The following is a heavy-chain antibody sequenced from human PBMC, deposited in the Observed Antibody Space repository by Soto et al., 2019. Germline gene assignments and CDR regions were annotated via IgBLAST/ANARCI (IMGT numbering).Heavy chain of an antibody. CDR3: ARGNSGAFDI. V-gene: IGHV1-3*01. CDR1: GYTLTTYS. J-gene: IGHJ3*02. D-gene: IGHD6-19*01. CDR2: MNPLNGDT. Sequence: ASVKVSCKASGYTLTTYSMHWVRQAPGQRLEWMGWMNPLNGDTKYSQRFQGRLTIIRDTSASSAYMELSSLRSEDTAIYYCARGNSGAFDIWGQGTMVTVSS.